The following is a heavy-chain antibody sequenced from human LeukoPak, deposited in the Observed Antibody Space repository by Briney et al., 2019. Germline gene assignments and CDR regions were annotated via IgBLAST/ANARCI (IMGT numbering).Heavy chain of an antibody. J-gene: IGHJ4*02. D-gene: IGHD1-26*01. Sequence: GGSLGLSCAASGFTFSSYGMSWVRQAPGKGLEWVSSITGSGSNTYYADSVKGRFTISRDNSKNTLHLQMNSLRGDDTAVYYCAKKYTGSPVNYWGQGTLVTVSS. CDR1: GFTFSSYG. V-gene: IGHV3-23*01. CDR3: AKKYTGSPVNY. CDR2: ITGSGSNT.